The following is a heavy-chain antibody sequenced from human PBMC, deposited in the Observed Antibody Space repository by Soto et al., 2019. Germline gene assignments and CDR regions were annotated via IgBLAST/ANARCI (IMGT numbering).Heavy chain of an antibody. D-gene: IGHD2-2*01. CDR3: VKDRGCSSTSCYESDYHYYGMDV. CDR2: IRGSGSYIHYADSP. V-gene: IGHV3-23*01. Sequence: GGSLRLSCAASGFTFSSYAMRWVRQAPGKGLEWVSGIRGSGSYIHYADSPNYADSVKGRFTISRDNSQNTLYLQMNSLRVEDTAVYFCVKDRGCSSTSCYESDYHYYGMDVWGQGTTVTVSS. J-gene: IGHJ6*02. CDR1: GFTFSSYA.